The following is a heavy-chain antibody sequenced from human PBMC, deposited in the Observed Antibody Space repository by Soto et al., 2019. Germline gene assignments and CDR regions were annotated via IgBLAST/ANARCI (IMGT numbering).Heavy chain of an antibody. CDR1: GFTFKSYW. Sequence: GGSLRLSCVASGFTFKSYWMRWVRQAPGKGLEWVANIKPDGSEKYYVDSVKGRFTISRDNAKNSLYLRTNSLRAEDTAVYYCARGKSSSSPWGQGT. CDR2: IKPDGSEK. CDR3: ARGKSSSSP. V-gene: IGHV3-7*03. D-gene: IGHD6-6*01. J-gene: IGHJ5*02.